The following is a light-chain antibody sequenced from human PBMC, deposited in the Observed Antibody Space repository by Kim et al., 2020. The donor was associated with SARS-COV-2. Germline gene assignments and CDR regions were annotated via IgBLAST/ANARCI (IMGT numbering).Light chain of an antibody. J-gene: IGLJ2*01. Sequence: GQRVTISCSGGSSNIGSNSVNWYPHLPGTAPKLLIYSQDRRPSGVPDRFSGSKSGTSASLAISGLQSEDEAEYYCAAWDASLNVVVFGGGTQLTVL. CDR1: SSNIGSNS. CDR3: AAWDASLNVVV. CDR2: SQD. V-gene: IGLV1-44*01.